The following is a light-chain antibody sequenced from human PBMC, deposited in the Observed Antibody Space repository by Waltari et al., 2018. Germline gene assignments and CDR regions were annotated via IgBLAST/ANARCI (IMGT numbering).Light chain of an antibody. CDR3: QQYYSAPYT. CDR2: WAS. J-gene: IGKJ2*01. Sequence: DIVMTQSPDSLAVSLGESAPINCKSSQSVLYSSNNKNYLTWYQQKPGQPPKLLIYWASTRESGVPDRFSGSASGTDFTLTISSLQAEDVAVYYCQQYYSAPYTFGQGTKLEIK. CDR1: QSVLYSSNNKNY. V-gene: IGKV4-1*01.